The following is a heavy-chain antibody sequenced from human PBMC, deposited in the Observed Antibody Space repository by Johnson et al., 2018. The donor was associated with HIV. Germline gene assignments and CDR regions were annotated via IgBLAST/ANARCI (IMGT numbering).Heavy chain of an antibody. D-gene: IGHD3-9*01. CDR3: AREEANYILTRGDAFDM. CDR2: ISSSGRTL. CDR1: GFIFSDYY. J-gene: IGHJ3*02. Sequence: QVQLVESGGGLVKPGGSLRLSCAASGFIFSDYYMSWIRQAPGKGLERVSYISSSGRTLDYADSVKGRFTISRDNAKNSLYLQMNSLRAEDTAVYYCAREEANYILTRGDAFDMWGQGTKITVSS. V-gene: IGHV3-11*04.